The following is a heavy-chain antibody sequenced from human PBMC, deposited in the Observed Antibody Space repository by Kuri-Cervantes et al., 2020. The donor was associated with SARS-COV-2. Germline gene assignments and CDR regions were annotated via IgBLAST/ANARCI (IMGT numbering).Heavy chain of an antibody. V-gene: IGHV3-30-3*01. CDR2: ISYDGTNK. CDR1: GFTFSSYA. Sequence: GESLKISCAASGFTFSSYAMHWVRQAPGKGLEWVALISYDGTNKFYADSVKGRFTISRDNSRNTLYLQMNSLRAEDTAVFYCARDLRKGQQIILGTFHYYGMDVWGQGTTVTVSS. D-gene: IGHD6-13*01. J-gene: IGHJ6*02. CDR3: ARDLRKGQQIILGTFHYYGMDV.